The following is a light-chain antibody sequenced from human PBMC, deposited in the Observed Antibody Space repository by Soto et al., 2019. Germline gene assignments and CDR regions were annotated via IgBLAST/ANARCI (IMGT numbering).Light chain of an antibody. CDR1: SRDVGGYNY. V-gene: IGLV2-14*03. Sequence: HSALTQPASVSGSPGQSITISCTGTSRDVGGYNYVSWYQQHPGKAPKLVIYEVSDRPSGVSIRFSGSKSGNTASLTISGLQAEDEADYYCSSYTSTSTLKLFGGGTKLTVL. J-gene: IGLJ2*01. CDR3: SSYTSTSTLKL. CDR2: EVS.